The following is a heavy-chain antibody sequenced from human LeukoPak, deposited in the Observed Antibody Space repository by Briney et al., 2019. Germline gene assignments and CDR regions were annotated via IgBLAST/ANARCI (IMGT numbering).Heavy chain of an antibody. CDR2: ISYDGSNK. J-gene: IGHJ6*02. CDR1: GFTFSSYG. Sequence: GGSLRLSCAASGFTFSSYGMPWVRQAPGKGLEWVAVISYDGSNKYYADSVKGRFTISRDNSKNTLYLQMNSLRVDDTAVYYCARDLPPEDVWGQGTTVTVSS. V-gene: IGHV3-30*03. CDR3: ARDLPPEDV.